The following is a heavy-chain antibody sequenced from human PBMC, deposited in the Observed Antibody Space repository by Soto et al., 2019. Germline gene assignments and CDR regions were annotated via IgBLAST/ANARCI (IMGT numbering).Heavy chain of an antibody. V-gene: IGHV4-59*01. CDR3: ARDRVYGSGSGAFDI. Sequence: QVQLQESGPGLVKPSETLSLTCTVSGGSISSYYWSWIRQPPGKGLEWIGYIYYSGSTNYNPSLKSRVTISVDTSKNQFSLKLSSATAADTAVYYCARDRVYGSGSGAFDIWGQGTMVTVSS. CDR2: IYYSGST. D-gene: IGHD3-10*01. J-gene: IGHJ3*02. CDR1: GGSISSYY.